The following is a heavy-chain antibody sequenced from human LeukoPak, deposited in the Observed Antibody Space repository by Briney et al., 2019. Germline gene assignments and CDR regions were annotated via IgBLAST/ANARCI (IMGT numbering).Heavy chain of an antibody. CDR3: ARVVVPAAIYYYYGMDV. D-gene: IGHD2-2*01. V-gene: IGHV1-69*13. CDR2: IIPIFGTA. J-gene: IGHJ6*02. Sequence: ASVKVSCKASGGTFSSYAISWVRQAPGQGLEWMGGIIPIFGTANYAQKFQGRVTITADESTSTAYMELSSLRSEDTAVYYCARVVVPAAIYYYYGMDVWGQGTTVTVSS. CDR1: GGTFSSYA.